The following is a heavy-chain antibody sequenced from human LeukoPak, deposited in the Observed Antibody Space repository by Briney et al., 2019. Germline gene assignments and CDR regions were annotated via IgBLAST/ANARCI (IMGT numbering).Heavy chain of an antibody. CDR2: FYYSGST. V-gene: IGHV4-61*09. J-gene: IGHJ4*02. CDR3: ARGGYDSSGYYFDY. CDR1: GGSISSGSYY. Sequence: SQTLSLTCTVSGGSISSGSYYWSWIRQPAGKGLEWIGYFYYSGSTTYNPSLKSRVTISVDTSKNQFSLKLSSVTAADTAVYYCARGGYDSSGYYFDYWGQGTLVTVSS. D-gene: IGHD3-22*01.